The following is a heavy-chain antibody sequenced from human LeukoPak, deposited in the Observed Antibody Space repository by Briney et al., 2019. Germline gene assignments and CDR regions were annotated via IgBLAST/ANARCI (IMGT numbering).Heavy chain of an antibody. CDR2: ISGYNDNT. D-gene: IGHD3-22*01. CDR3: ARNYYDNCGSYYFDY. Sequence: ASVKVSCKASRYTFTNYGISWVRQAPGQGLEWMGGISGYNDNTKYAQKLQGRVTMTTDTSMSTAYMELRSLRSDDTAVYYCARNYYDNCGSYYFDYWGQGTLVTVSS. CDR1: RYTFTNYG. V-gene: IGHV1-18*01. J-gene: IGHJ4*02.